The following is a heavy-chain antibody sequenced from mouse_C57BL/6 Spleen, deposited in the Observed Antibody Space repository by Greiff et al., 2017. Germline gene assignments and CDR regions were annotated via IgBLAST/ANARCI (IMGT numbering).Heavy chain of an antibody. J-gene: IGHJ4*01. D-gene: IGHD1-1*01. V-gene: IGHV7-3*01. CDR3: ARYRYYGSSDYCDMDY. CDR1: GFTFTDYY. Sequence: EVKVVESGGGLVQPGGSLSLSCAASGFTFTDYYMSWVRQPPGKALEWLGFIRNKANGYTTEYSASVKGRFTISRDNSQSILYLQMKALRDEDSATYYGARYRYYGSSDYCDMDYWGQGTSVTVSS. CDR2: IRNKANGYTT.